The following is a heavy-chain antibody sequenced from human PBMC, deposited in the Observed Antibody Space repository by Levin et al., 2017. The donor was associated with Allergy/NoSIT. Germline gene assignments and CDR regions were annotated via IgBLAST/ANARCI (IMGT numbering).Heavy chain of an antibody. Sequence: LAASVKVSCKASGYTFTGYYMHWVRQAPGQGLEWMGWINPNSGGTNYAQKFQGRVTMTRDTSISTAYMELSRLRSDDTAVYYCARDQLYYDSSGYYYNWFDPWGQGTLVTVSS. CDR1: GYTFTGYY. V-gene: IGHV1-2*03. J-gene: IGHJ5*02. CDR3: ARDQLYYDSSGYYYNWFDP. D-gene: IGHD3-22*01. CDR2: INPNSGGT.